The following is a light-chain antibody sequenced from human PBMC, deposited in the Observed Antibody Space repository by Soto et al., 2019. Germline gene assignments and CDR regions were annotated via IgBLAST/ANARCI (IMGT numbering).Light chain of an antibody. Sequence: QSALTQPPSASGSPGQSVTISCTGTSSDVGGYNYVSWYQQHPDKAPKFLIFEVSRRPSGVPDRFSGSKSGNTASLTVSGLQVDDEADYYCSSYAGSNNPVIFGGGTKVTVL. CDR1: SSDVGGYNY. CDR3: SSYAGSNNPVI. V-gene: IGLV2-8*01. CDR2: EVS. J-gene: IGLJ2*01.